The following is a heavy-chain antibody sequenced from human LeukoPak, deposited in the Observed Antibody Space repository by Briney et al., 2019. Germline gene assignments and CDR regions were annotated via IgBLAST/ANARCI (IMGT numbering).Heavy chain of an antibody. CDR1: GYSFTSYW. J-gene: IGHJ5*01. CDR3: ARLPYCGGDCYPNWFDS. CDR2: IYPSDSDS. Sequence: RGESLKISCKGSGYSFTSYWIGWVRQMPGKGLECMGVIYPSDSDSRYSPSFQGQVTISADKSIGTAYLQWSSLKASDTAMYYCARLPYCGGDCYPNWFDSWGQGTLVTVSS. D-gene: IGHD2-21*02. V-gene: IGHV5-51*01.